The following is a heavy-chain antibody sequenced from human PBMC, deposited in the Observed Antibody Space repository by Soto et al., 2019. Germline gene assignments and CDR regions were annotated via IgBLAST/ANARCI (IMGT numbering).Heavy chain of an antibody. V-gene: IGHV3-15*07. Sequence: EVQLVESGGDLVKPGGSLRLSCAASGFTFSNAWTNWVRQAPGRGLEWVGRIKSKTDGGTTDFAAPVKGRCAISRDNSKNMVYLQMNSLKTEDTAVYYCTTGFFIAIVIDRFDYWGRGTLVTVSS. CDR1: GFTFSNAW. J-gene: IGHJ4*01. CDR3: TTGFFIAIVIDRFDY. CDR2: IKSKTDGGTT. D-gene: IGHD3-16*02.